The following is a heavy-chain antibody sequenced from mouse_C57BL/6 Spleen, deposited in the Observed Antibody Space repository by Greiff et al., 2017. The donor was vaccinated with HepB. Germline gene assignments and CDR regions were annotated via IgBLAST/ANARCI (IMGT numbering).Heavy chain of an antibody. Sequence: EVKVVESGGDLVKPGGSLKLSCAASGFTFSSYGMSWVRQTPDKRLEWVATISSGGSYTYYPDSVKGRFTISRDNAKNTLYLQMSSLKSEDTAMYYCARSPGNAMDYWGQGTSVTVSS. J-gene: IGHJ4*01. D-gene: IGHD4-1*01. CDR2: ISSGGSYT. V-gene: IGHV5-6*01. CDR1: GFTFSSYG. CDR3: ARSPGNAMDY.